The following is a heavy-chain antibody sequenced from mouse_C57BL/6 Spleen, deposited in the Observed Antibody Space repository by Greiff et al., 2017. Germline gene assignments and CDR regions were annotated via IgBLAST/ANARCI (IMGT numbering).Heavy chain of an antibody. CDR3: ASMVALDY. CDR1: GYTFTSYW. D-gene: IGHD2-2*01. Sequence: QVQLQQPGAELVKPGASVKLSCKASGYTFTSYWMHWVKQRPGKGLEWIGMIHPNSGSTNYNEKFKGKATLTVDKSSSTAYMHLSSLTSEDAAVYYCASMVALDYWGQGTTLTVSS. V-gene: IGHV1-64*01. CDR2: IHPNSGST. J-gene: IGHJ2*01.